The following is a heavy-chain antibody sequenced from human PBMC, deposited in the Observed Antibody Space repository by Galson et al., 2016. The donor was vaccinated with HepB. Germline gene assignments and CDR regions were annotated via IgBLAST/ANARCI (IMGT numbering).Heavy chain of an antibody. Sequence: SETLSLTCTVSSGSVSSASHYWSWVRQPTGKGLEWIGYISDSESTNYNPSLKGRVTISLDRSKNQFSLRLNSVIAADTAVYYCAKDEGFYNGMDFWGQGTTVTVSS. D-gene: IGHD2-2*02. J-gene: IGHJ6*01. CDR2: ISDSEST. CDR1: SGSVSSASHY. CDR3: AKDEGFYNGMDF. V-gene: IGHV4-61*01.